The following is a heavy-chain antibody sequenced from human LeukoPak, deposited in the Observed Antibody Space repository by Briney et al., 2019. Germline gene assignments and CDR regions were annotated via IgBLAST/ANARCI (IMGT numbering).Heavy chain of an antibody. J-gene: IGHJ6*02. CDR1: GFTFSDYY. V-gene: IGHV3-11*04. Sequence: GGSLRLSCAASGFTFSDYYMTWIRQAPGKGLEWVSYISSSSSSTIYYADSVKGRFTISRDNVKNSLDLHMNSLRDEDTAVYYCARDQFSRYSYGMDVWGQGTTVTVSS. D-gene: IGHD1-14*01. CDR2: ISSSSSSTI. CDR3: ARDQFSRYSYGMDV.